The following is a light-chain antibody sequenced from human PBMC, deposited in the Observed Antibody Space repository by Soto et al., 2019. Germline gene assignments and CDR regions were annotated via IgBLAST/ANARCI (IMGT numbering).Light chain of an antibody. CDR2: AAS. Sequence: DVRMSHSAVAVSASVEDTVIITCRASHRTSNHLKWYQQKPGKAPKLLIFAASSLQSGVPSRFSGSRSGPDFTLTISSLQPEDFATDYCQQSYSSPTPFGQRTNVDIK. CDR1: HRTSNH. V-gene: IGKV1-39*01. CDR3: QQSYSSPTP. J-gene: IGKJ1*01.